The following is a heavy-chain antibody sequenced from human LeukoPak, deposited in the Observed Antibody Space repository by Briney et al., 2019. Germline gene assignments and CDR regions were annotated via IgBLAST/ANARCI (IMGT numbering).Heavy chain of an antibody. CDR3: ARGSGRYYYYGMDV. CDR1: GGSISSYY. V-gene: IGHV4-59*01. Sequence: PSETLSLTCTVSGGSISSYYWNWLRQPPGKGLEWIGYIYYSGSTNYNPSLKSRVTISVDTSKNQFSLKLSSVTAADTAVYYCARGSGRYYYYGMDVWGQGTTVTVSS. J-gene: IGHJ6*02. D-gene: IGHD3-10*01. CDR2: IYYSGST.